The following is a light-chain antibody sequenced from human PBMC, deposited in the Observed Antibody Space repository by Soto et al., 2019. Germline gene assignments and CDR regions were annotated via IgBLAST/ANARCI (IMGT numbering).Light chain of an antibody. CDR1: SSDVGAYNY. Sequence: QSVLTQPASVSGSPGQSITISCTGTSSDVGAYNYVSWYQQYPGKAPKVIIFEVRKRPSGVSNRFSGSKSGDTASLTISGLRAEDEADYYCSSYRSSTTFVFGTGTQLTVL. V-gene: IGLV2-14*01. J-gene: IGLJ1*01. CDR2: EVR. CDR3: SSYRSSTTFV.